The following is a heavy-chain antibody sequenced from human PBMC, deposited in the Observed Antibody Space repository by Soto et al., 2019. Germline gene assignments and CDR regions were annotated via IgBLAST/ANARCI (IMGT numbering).Heavy chain of an antibody. CDR2: INSGSSNI. Sequence: GGSLRLSCAASGFTFSTYWMHWVRQAPGKGPEWVSHINSGSSNIYYADSVKGRFTISRDNAKSSLSLQMNSLRAADTAVYYCARETSTGNYYMDVWGKGTTVTVSS. D-gene: IGHD2-2*01. V-gene: IGHV3-48*04. CDR3: ARETSTGNYYMDV. J-gene: IGHJ6*03. CDR1: GFTFSTYW.